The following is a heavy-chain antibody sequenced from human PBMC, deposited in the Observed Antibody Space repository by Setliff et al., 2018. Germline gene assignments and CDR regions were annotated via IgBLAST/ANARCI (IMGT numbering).Heavy chain of an antibody. V-gene: IGHV4-59*11. Sequence: SETLSLTCTVSGGSISSHYWSWIRQPPGKGLEWIGSIYYSGSTNYNPSLKSRGTISVETSKNQFSLKLSSVTAADTAVYYCAGVRKGYSGYDFGDYWGQGTLVTVSS. CDR3: AGVRKGYSGYDFGDY. J-gene: IGHJ4*02. CDR1: GGSISSHY. CDR2: IYYSGST. D-gene: IGHD5-12*01.